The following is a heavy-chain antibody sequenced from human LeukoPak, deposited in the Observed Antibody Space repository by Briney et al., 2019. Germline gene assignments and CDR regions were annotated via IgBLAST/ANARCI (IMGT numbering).Heavy chain of an antibody. CDR2: IYYSGST. Sequence: SETLSLTCNVSGGSISSYYWSWIRQPPGKGLEWIGYIYYSGSTNYNPSLKSRVTISVDTSKNQFSLKLSSVTAADTAVYYCARTPGRVVVAATRGGAFDIWGQGTMVTVSS. J-gene: IGHJ3*02. CDR3: ARTPGRVVVAATRGGAFDI. V-gene: IGHV4-59*08. CDR1: GGSISSYY. D-gene: IGHD2-15*01.